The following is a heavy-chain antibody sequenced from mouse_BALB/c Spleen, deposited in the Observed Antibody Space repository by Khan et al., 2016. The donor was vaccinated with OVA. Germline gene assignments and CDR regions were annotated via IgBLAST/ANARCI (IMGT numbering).Heavy chain of an antibody. D-gene: IGHD1-2*01. CDR2: IHYSGST. V-gene: IGHV3-1*02. CDR1: GYSFTSGYS. J-gene: IGHJ1*01. CDR3: ASDYYGNWYFDV. Sequence: EVKLLESGPDLVKPSQSLSLTCTVTGYSFTSGYSWHWIRQFPGNKLQWMGYIHYSGSTNYNPSLKSRPSINRDTSKNQFFLQLNSVTTGDTATCCCASDYYGNWYFDVWGAGTTVTVSS.